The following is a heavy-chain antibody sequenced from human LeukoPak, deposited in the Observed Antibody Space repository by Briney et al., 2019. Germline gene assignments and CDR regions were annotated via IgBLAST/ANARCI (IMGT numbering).Heavy chain of an antibody. CDR1: GFSFSSYY. V-gene: IGHV4-59*01. Sequence: AETLSLTCTVSGFSFSSYYWNWIRQPPGKGLEWIGYIYYSGSTSYSPSLKSRVTISVHQSKNQFSLKIRSVNAQAKGVYYCGIEVVAMAGVDFWGQRTRVTVSS. CDR3: GIEVVAMAGVDF. CDR2: IYYSGST. J-gene: IGHJ4*02. D-gene: IGHD5-24*01.